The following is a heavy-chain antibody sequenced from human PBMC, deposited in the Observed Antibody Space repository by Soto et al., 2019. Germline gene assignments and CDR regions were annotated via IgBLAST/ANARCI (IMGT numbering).Heavy chain of an antibody. Sequence: GESLKISCKGSGYSFTSYWIGWVRQMPGKGLEWMGIIYPGDSDTRYSPSFQGQVTISADKSISTAYLQWSSLKASDTSMYYCARHPGGYSGYDMIPNYYYYGMDVWGQGTTVTVSS. CDR1: GYSFTSYW. V-gene: IGHV5-51*01. D-gene: IGHD5-12*01. J-gene: IGHJ6*02. CDR3: ARHPGGYSGYDMIPNYYYYGMDV. CDR2: IYPGDSDT.